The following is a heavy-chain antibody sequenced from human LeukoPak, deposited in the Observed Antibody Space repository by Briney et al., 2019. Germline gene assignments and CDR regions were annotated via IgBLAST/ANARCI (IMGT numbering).Heavy chain of an antibody. J-gene: IGHJ3*02. CDR3: ARKALTLDAFDI. CDR2: IYHSGST. V-gene: IGHV4-30-2*01. D-gene: IGHD3-9*01. Sequence: SETLSLTCAVSGGSISSGGYSWSWIRQPPGKGLEWIGYIYHSGSTYYNPSLKSRVTISVDRSKNQFSLKLSPVTAADTAVYYCARKALTLDAFDIWGQGTMVTVSS. CDR1: GGSISSGGYS.